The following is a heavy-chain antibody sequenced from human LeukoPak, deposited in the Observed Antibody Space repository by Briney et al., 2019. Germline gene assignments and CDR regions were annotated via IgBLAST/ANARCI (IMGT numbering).Heavy chain of an antibody. J-gene: IGHJ4*02. D-gene: IGHD3-10*01. CDR1: GYTFTGYY. V-gene: IGHV1-2*02. CDR3: ARGLSLWFGELLYY. Sequence: ASVKVSCKAAGYTFTGYYMHWVRQAPGQGLEWMGWINPNSGGTNYAQKFQGRVTMTRDTSISTAYMELSRLRSDDTAVYYCARGLSLWFGELLYYWGQGTLVTVSS. CDR2: INPNSGGT.